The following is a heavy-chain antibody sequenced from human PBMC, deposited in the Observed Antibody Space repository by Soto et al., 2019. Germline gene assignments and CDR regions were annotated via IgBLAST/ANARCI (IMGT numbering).Heavy chain of an antibody. CDR3: ASGTTPMGDS. CDR1: GDDSVSSNSAA. J-gene: IGHJ4*02. CDR2: TYYRSKWYT. Sequence: SQTLSLTCAISGDDSVSSNSAAWNWVRQSPSRGLEWLGRTYYRSKWYTDYAVSVKSRITINPDTSKNQFSLQLNSVTPEDTAVYYCASGTTPMGDSWGQGTLVTVSS. D-gene: IGHD1-7*01. V-gene: IGHV6-1*01.